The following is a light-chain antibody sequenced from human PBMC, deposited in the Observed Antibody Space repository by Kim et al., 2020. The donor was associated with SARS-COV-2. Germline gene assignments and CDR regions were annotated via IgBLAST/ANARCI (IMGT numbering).Light chain of an antibody. CDR2: VGTGGIVG. V-gene: IGLV9-49*01. J-gene: IGLJ3*02. CDR3: GADHGSGSNFMSEV. CDR1: SGYSNYK. Sequence: QPVLTQPPSASASLGASVTLTCTLSSGYSNYKVNWYQQRPGKGPRFVMRVGTGGIVGSKGDGIPDRFSVLGSGLNRYLTIKNIQEEDESDYHCGADHGSGSNFMSEVFGGGTQLTVL.